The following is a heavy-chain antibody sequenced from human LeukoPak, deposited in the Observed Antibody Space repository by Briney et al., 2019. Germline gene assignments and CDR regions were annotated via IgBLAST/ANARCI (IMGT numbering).Heavy chain of an antibody. Sequence: GGSLRLSCAASGFTFSSYAMHWVRQAPGKGLEWVAVISYDGSNKYYADSVKGRFTISRDNSKNTLYLQMNSLRAEDTAVYYCAGDPVFGYSSSWYTTNYFDYWGQGTLVTVSS. CDR3: AGDPVFGYSSSWYTTNYFDY. CDR1: GFTFSSYA. CDR2: ISYDGSNK. J-gene: IGHJ4*02. V-gene: IGHV3-30*04. D-gene: IGHD6-13*01.